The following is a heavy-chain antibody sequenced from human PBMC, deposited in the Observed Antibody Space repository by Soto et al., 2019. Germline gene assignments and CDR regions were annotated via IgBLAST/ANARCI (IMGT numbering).Heavy chain of an antibody. V-gene: IGHV4-34*01. J-gene: IGHJ4*02. CDR1: GGSFSGYS. CDR2: INHSGST. D-gene: IGHD5-12*01. Sequence: SETLSLTCAVYGGSFSGYSWNWIRQPPGKGLEWIGEINHSGSTNYNPSLKSRVTISLDTSKNQLSLRLTSLTAADTAVYFCARAPQIVAMGRPFDYWGQGILVTVSS. CDR3: ARAPQIVAMGRPFDY.